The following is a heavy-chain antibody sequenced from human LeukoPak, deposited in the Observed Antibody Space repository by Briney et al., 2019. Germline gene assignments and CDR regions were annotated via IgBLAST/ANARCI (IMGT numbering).Heavy chain of an antibody. CDR3: AKSLSHPYDSSGYHYHDGFDY. Sequence: PGGSLRLSCAASGFTVSSNYMSWVRQAPGKGLECVSVFYSGGTTYYADSVKGRFTISRDNSKNTLYLQMNSLRAEDTALYYCAKSLSHPYDSSGYHYHDGFDYWGQGTRVTVSS. J-gene: IGHJ4*02. CDR1: GFTVSSNY. D-gene: IGHD3-22*01. CDR2: FYSGGTT. V-gene: IGHV3-53*01.